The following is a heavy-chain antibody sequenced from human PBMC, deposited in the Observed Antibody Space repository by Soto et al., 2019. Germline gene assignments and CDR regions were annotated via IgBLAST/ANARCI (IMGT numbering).Heavy chain of an antibody. CDR3: ARESEDLTSNFDY. Sequence: GGSLRLSCAASGFTFTRYSMNWVRQAPGKGLEWVSSVSSTTNYIYYGDSMKGRFTIPRDNAKNSLYLEMNSLRAEDTAVYYCARESEDLTSNFDYWGQGTLVTVSS. CDR2: VSSTTNYI. V-gene: IGHV3-21*06. J-gene: IGHJ4*02. CDR1: GFTFTRYS.